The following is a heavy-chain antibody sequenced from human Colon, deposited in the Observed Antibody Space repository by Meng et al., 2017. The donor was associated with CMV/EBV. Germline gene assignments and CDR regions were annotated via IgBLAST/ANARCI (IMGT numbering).Heavy chain of an antibody. CDR3: ATEIRTLTAAGVAGDP. Sequence: SISSSTYYWGWIRQPPVKGLEWIGTVYYNDATQYNPSLKSRVTVSVDRSRNQFSLKMNSVTAADTAVYYCATEIRTLTAAGVAGDPWGQGILVTVSS. D-gene: IGHD2-21*02. CDR2: VYYNDAT. J-gene: IGHJ5*02. CDR1: SISSSTYY. V-gene: IGHV4-39*07.